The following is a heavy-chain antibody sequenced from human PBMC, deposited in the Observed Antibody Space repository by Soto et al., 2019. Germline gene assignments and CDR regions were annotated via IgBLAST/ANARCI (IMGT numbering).Heavy chain of an antibody. V-gene: IGHV3-33*01. Sequence: QVQLVESGGGVVQPGRSLRLSCAASGFTFSSYGMHWVRQAPGKGLEWVAVIWYDGSNKYYADSVKGRFTISRDNSKNTLDLQMNSLRAEDTAVYYCARELGIYGDYRYYFDYWGQGTLVTVSS. D-gene: IGHD4-17*01. CDR3: ARELGIYGDYRYYFDY. J-gene: IGHJ4*02. CDR2: IWYDGSNK. CDR1: GFTFSSYG.